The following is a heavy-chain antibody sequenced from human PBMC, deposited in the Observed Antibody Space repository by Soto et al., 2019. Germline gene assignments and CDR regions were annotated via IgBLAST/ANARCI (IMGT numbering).Heavy chain of an antibody. CDR2: IYPDDSDT. D-gene: IGHD6-13*01. CDR1: GFNFPTFW. J-gene: IGHJ4*02. Sequence: PGESLKISCKHSGFNFPTFWIAWVRQMPGKGLEWMGTIYPDDSDTRYSPSFQGQVTISADKSIQTAYLQWSSLKASDTAMYYCARLQAAAGDNDLTFDYWGQGTLVTVSS. V-gene: IGHV5-51*01. CDR3: ARLQAAAGDNDLTFDY.